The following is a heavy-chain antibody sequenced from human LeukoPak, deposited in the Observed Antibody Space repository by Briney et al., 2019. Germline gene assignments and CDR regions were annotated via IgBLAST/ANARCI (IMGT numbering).Heavy chain of an antibody. CDR1: GGSISSYY. J-gene: IGHJ1*01. CDR3: ARGVSYYDSSGYYNEYFQH. V-gene: IGHV4-59*08. D-gene: IGHD3-22*01. Sequence: SETLSLTCTVSGGSISSYYWSWIRQPPGKGLEWIGYIYYSGSTNYNPSLKSRVTISVDTSKDQFSLKLSSVTAADTAVYYCARGVSYYDSSGYYNEYFQHWGQGTLVTVSS. CDR2: IYYSGST.